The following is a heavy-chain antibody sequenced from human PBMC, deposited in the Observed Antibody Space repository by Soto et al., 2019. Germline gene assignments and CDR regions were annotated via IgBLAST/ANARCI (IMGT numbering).Heavy chain of an antibody. CDR1: GFTFSSYA. V-gene: IGHV3-30-3*01. J-gene: IGHJ6*02. Sequence: ESGGGVVQPGRSLRLSCAASGFTFSSYAMHWVRQAPGKGLERVAVISYDGSNKYYADSVKGRFTITRDNSKNTLYRQKISLRAEDTAVYYCARDYYRFNSGYGFSMDVWGQRTTVTVSS. D-gene: IGHD5-12*01. CDR3: ARDYYRFNSGYGFSMDV. CDR2: ISYDGSNK.